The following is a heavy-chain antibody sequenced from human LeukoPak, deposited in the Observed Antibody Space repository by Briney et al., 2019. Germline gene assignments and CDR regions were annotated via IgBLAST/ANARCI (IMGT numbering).Heavy chain of an antibody. CDR2: INSNGGST. Sequence: PGGSLRLSCAASGFTFSNYGMHWVRQAPGEGLEYVSGINSNGGSTYYANSVKGRFIISRDNSKNTLYLLEGSLSAEDMAVYYCARAITGNWNDNGYFDYWGQGTLVTVST. J-gene: IGHJ4*02. CDR1: GFTFSNYG. D-gene: IGHD1-20*01. V-gene: IGHV3-64*01. CDR3: ARAITGNWNDNGYFDY.